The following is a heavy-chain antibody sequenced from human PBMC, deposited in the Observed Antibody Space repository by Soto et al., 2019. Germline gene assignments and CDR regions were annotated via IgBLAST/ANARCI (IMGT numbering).Heavy chain of an antibody. CDR1: GGTFRNHV. D-gene: IGHD3-10*01. CDR3: ARDLEFRDGNISHLDY. V-gene: IGHV1-69*13. Sequence: AASVKVSCKASGGTFRNHVFNWVRQAPGQGLEWMGGIIPIIGTPNYAQKFQGRVTITADASTSTAYLEVSSLRSQDTAVYYCARDLEFRDGNISHLDYWRQGTLVTVPS. J-gene: IGHJ4*02. CDR2: IIPIIGTP.